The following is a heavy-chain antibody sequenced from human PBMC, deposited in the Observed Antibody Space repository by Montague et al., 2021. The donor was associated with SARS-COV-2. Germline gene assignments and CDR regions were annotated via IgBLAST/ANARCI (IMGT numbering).Heavy chain of an antibody. CDR2: INHSGST. CDR3: ARGAATISMMLVVMTGAGWYFDL. D-gene: IGHD3-22*01. CDR1: GGSFSDYY. J-gene: IGHJ2*01. V-gene: IGHV4-34*01. Sequence: SETLSLTCAVYGGSFSDYYWSWIRQPPGKGLEWIGEINHSGSTNYNPSLRSRVTISVDTSKNQFSLKLSAVTAADTAVYYCARGAATISMMLVVMTGAGWYFDLWGRGTLVTVSS.